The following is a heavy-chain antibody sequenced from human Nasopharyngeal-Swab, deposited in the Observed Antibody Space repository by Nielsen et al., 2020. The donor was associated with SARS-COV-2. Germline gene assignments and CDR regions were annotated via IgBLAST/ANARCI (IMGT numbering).Heavy chain of an antibody. CDR3: ARESVVTGMDDAPDI. D-gene: IGHD2-21*02. J-gene: IGHJ3*02. V-gene: IGHV3-7*04. CDR2: IRQDAREQ. CDR1: GFPFSNHY. Sequence: GESLKISCAASGFPFSNHYMTWVRQPPGKGLEWVANIRQDAREQFYVDSVKGRFTISRDNAKNSVFLQMNSLRSEDTAVYYCARESVVTGMDDAPDIRGRGTMVTVSS.